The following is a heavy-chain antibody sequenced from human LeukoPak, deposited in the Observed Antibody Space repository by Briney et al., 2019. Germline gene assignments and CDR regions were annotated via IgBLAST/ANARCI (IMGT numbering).Heavy chain of an antibody. CDR3: ATPLRYFVPFDY. CDR2: INAGNGNT. V-gene: IGHV1-3*01. J-gene: IGHJ4*02. D-gene: IGHD3-9*01. Sequence: GASVKVSCKASGYTFTSYAMHWVRQAPGQRLEWMGWINAGNGNTKYSQKFQGRVTITRDTSASTAYMELSSLRSEDTAVYYCATPLRYFVPFDYWGQGTLVIVSS. CDR1: GYTFTSYA.